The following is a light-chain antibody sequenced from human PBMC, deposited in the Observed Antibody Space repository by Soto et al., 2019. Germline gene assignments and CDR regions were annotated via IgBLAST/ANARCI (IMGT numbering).Light chain of an antibody. Sequence: DIQMTQSPSTLSAYVGDRVTITCRASQSVNSWLAWYQQKPGRAPKLLIYSVSNLDSGVPSRFSGSGSGTEFTLTISSLLPDDFATYYCHQFSSYSRTFGQGTKVEMK. CDR3: HQFSSYSRT. CDR1: QSVNSW. CDR2: SVS. J-gene: IGKJ1*01. V-gene: IGKV1-5*01.